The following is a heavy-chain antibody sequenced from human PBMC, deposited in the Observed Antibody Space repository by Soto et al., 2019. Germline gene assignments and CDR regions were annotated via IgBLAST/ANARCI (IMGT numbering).Heavy chain of an antibody. Sequence: QLQLQESGSGLVKPSQTLSLTCAVSGGSISSGGYSWSWIRQPPGKGLEWIGYIYHSGSTYYNPSLKSRVTISVDKSKNQFSLKLSSVTAADTAVYYCARLVMITFGGVMAYYGMDVWGQGTTVTVSS. CDR3: ARLVMITFGGVMAYYGMDV. D-gene: IGHD3-16*01. CDR1: GGSISSGGYS. CDR2: IYHSGST. J-gene: IGHJ6*02. V-gene: IGHV4-30-2*01.